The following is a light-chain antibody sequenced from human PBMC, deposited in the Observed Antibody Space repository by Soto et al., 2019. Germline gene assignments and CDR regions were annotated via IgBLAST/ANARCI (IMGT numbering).Light chain of an antibody. CDR1: QSISSW. CDR3: QQYNSDSPWT. J-gene: IGKJ1*01. Sequence: DIQMPQSHSNLSASLGDRFTITCRASQSISSWLAWYQQKPGKAPKLLIYDASSLESGVPSRFSGSGSGTEFTLTICSLQPDDFATYYCQQYNSDSPWTFGQGTKVDIK. CDR2: DAS. V-gene: IGKV1-5*01.